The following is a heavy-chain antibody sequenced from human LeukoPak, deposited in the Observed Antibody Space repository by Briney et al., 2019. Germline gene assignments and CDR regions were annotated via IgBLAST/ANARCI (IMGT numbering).Heavy chain of an antibody. D-gene: IGHD3-16*01. CDR1: GGSISSSSYY. J-gene: IGHJ4*02. CDR3: ARQGGVLRLGEFYY. CDR2: IYYSGST. V-gene: IGHV4-39*01. Sequence: SETLPLTCTVSGGSISSSSYYWGWIRQPPGKGLEWIGSIYYSGSTYYNPSLKSRVTISVDTSKNQFSLKLSSVTAADTAVYYCARQGGVLRLGEFYYWGQGTLVTVSS.